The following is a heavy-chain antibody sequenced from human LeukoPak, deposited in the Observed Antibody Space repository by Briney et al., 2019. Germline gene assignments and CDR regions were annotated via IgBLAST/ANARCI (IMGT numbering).Heavy chain of an antibody. CDR2: IYYSGST. J-gene: IGHJ4*02. CDR1: GGSISSYY. CDR3: ARGRGVRGGNFDY. Sequence: SETLSLTCTVSGGSISSYYWSWIRQPPGKGLEWIGYIYYSGSTNYNPSLKSRVTISVDTSKNQFSLKLSSVTAADTAVYYCARGRGVRGGNFDYWGQGTLATVSS. D-gene: IGHD3-10*01. V-gene: IGHV4-59*01.